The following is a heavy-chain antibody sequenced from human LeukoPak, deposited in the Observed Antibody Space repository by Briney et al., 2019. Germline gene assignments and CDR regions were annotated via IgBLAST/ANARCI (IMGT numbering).Heavy chain of an antibody. J-gene: IGHJ6*02. CDR3: ARGVSGSSGRYYNYAIDV. CDR2: IWNDGSNT. CDR1: GFTLSSYG. V-gene: IGHV3-33*01. D-gene: IGHD3-10*01. Sequence: PGGSLRLSCAASGFTLSSYGMHWVRQAPGKGLEWVTVIWNDGSNTYYEDSVKGRFTISRDNPKNTLYLQLNSLRAEDTAMYYCARGVSGSSGRYYNYAIDVWGQGTTVTVSS.